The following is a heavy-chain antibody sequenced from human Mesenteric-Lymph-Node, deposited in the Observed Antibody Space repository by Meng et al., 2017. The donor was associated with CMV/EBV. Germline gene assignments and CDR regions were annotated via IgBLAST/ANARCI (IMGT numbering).Heavy chain of an antibody. D-gene: IGHD3-9*01. CDR3: ARVYYYDSLYYFDY. J-gene: IGHJ4*02. CDR2: IYHGGST. V-gene: IGHV4-4*02. CDR1: RGSISSNNW. Sequence: VSRGSISSNNWWSWVRQPPGKGLEWIGEIYHGGSTNYNPSLESRVTISVDKSKNHFSLKMTSVTAADTAVYYCARVYYYDSLYYFDYWGQGTLVTVSS.